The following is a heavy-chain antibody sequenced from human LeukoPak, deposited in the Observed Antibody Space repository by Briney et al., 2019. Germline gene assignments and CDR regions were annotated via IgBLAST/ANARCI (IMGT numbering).Heavy chain of an antibody. D-gene: IGHD2-21*02. CDR1: GFNFANHA. CDR3: VREDTPATANY. Sequence: PGGSRRLSCAASGFNFANHAMSWVRQTAGKGLEWVSAISGGGDITYYADSVKGRFTISRDNSKDTLFLQMHSLRPGDTAVYYCVREDTPATANYWGQGTLVTISS. CDR2: ISGGGDIT. V-gene: IGHV3-23*01. J-gene: IGHJ4*02.